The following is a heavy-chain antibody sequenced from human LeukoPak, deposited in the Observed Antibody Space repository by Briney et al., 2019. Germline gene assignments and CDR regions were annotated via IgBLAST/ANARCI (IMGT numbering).Heavy chain of an antibody. Sequence: SETLSLTCAVSGGSISSGGYSWSWIRQPPGKGLEWIGYIYHSGSTYYNPSLKSRVTISVDTSKNQFSLKLSSVTAADTAVYYCATIWVDSSGYYPAAFDYWGQGTLVTVSS. J-gene: IGHJ4*02. CDR1: GGSISSGGYS. CDR2: IYHSGST. V-gene: IGHV4-30-2*01. CDR3: ATIWVDSSGYYPAAFDY. D-gene: IGHD3-22*01.